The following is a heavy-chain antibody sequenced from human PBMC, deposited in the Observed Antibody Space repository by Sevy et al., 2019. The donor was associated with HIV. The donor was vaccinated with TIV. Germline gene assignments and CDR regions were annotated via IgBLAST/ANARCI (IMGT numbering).Heavy chain of an antibody. J-gene: IGHJ4*02. CDR2: IRSETYGETT. D-gene: IGHD2-21*02. Sequence: GGSLRLSCTASGFTFGDYAMSWFRQAPGRGLEWVGFIRSETYGETTEYAASVKGRFTVSRDDSKSIVYLQMNSLKTEDIAVYYCTRRASRVYGDHLNLYWGQGTLVTVSS. V-gene: IGHV3-49*03. CDR3: TRRASRVYGDHLNLY. CDR1: GFTFGDYA.